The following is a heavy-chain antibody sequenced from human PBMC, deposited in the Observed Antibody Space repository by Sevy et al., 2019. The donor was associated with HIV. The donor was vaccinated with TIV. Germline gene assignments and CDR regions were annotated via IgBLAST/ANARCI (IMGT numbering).Heavy chain of an antibody. Sequence: GGSLRLSCAASGFTFSDYFMSWIRQAPGKGLEWVSYMSSSGYTIYYADSVKGRFTISRDNAKNSLYLQMNSPRAEDTAVYYCAKLYDILTGHDFGFDYWGQGALVTVSS. V-gene: IGHV3-11*01. D-gene: IGHD3-9*01. CDR1: GFTFSDYF. CDR2: MSSSGYTI. J-gene: IGHJ4*02. CDR3: AKLYDILTGHDFGFDY.